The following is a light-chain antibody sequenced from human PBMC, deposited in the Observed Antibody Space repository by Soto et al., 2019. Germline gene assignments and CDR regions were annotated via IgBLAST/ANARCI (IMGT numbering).Light chain of an antibody. CDR2: GVT. CDR1: SSDVGGYNY. CDR3: SSSPSASTLLYL. V-gene: IGLV2-14*01. Sequence: QSALTQPASVSGSPGQSITISCTGTSSDVGGYNYISWYQQHPGIAPKLLIYGVTNRRSGVSTRFSSSKSGNTASLTISGLPAEDDAHYHCSSSPSASTLLYLFGTGTKLTLL. J-gene: IGLJ1*01.